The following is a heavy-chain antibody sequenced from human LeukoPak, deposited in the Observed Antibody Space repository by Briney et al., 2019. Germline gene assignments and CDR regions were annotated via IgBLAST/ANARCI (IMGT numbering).Heavy chain of an antibody. V-gene: IGHV3-7*03. J-gene: IGHJ4*02. Sequence: GGSLRLSWAASGFTFSRYWMSWVRQAPGKWPEWVANIKHDGSEEYYADSVKGRFTISKDNAKNSLYLQMNTLRVEDTAVYYCARDGGYTYGRPDYWGQGTLVIVSS. CDR3: ARDGGYTYGRPDY. D-gene: IGHD5-18*01. CDR1: GFTFSRYW. CDR2: IKHDGSEE.